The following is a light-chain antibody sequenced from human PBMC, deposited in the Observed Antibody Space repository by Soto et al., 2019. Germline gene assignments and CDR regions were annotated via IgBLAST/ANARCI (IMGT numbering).Light chain of an antibody. CDR3: SSYAGSNNLV. CDR2: DVS. J-gene: IGLJ3*02. CDR1: SSDVGGYNY. V-gene: IGLV2-8*01. Sequence: QSALTQPPSASGSPGQSVTISCTGTSSDVGGYNYVSWYQQHPGKAPKLMIYDVSKRPSGVPDRFSGSKSGNTASLTVSGLQAEDEADYYCSSYAGSNNLVFVGGTKLTVL.